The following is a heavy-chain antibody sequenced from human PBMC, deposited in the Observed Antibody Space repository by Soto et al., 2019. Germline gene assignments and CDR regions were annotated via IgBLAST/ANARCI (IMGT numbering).Heavy chain of an antibody. J-gene: IGHJ4*02. D-gene: IGHD1-26*01. CDR3: ASGRYGDY. V-gene: IGHV1-18*01. CDR2: ISAHNGNT. Sequence: QVHLVQSGAEVKKPGASVKVSCKGSGYIFTTYGITWVRQAPGQGLEWMGWISAHNGNTNYAQKLQGRVTVTRDTSTSTAYRELRNLRSDDTAVYYCASGRYGDYWGQGALVTVSS. CDR1: GYIFTTYG.